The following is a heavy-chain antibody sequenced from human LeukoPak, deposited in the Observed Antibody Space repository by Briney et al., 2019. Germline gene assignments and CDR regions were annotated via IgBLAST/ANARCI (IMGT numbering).Heavy chain of an antibody. CDR2: IYYSGST. CDR1: GGSISSSSYY. D-gene: IGHD1-1*01. Sequence: SETLSLTCTVSGGSISSSSYYWGWIRQPPGKGLEWIGSIYYSGSTYYNPSLKSRVTISVDPPKNQFSLKLSSVTAADTAVYYCARLDSSYYFDYWGRGTLVTVSS. CDR3: ARLDSSYYFDY. J-gene: IGHJ4*02. V-gene: IGHV4-39*07.